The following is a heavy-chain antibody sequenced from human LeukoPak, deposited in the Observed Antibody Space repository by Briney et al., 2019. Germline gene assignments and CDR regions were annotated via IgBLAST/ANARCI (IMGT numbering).Heavy chain of an antibody. V-gene: IGHV3-33*01. CDR1: GFTFSSYG. CDR2: IWYDGSKK. CDR3: ARDEAVMTTVLFDAFDI. Sequence: PGGSLRLSCAASGFTFSSYGMHWVRQAPGKGLEWVALIWYDGSKKFHTDSVKGRFTISRDNSKNTLYLQMNSLRAEDTAVYYCARDEAVMTTVLFDAFDIWAKGTMVTVSS. J-gene: IGHJ3*02. D-gene: IGHD4-17*01.